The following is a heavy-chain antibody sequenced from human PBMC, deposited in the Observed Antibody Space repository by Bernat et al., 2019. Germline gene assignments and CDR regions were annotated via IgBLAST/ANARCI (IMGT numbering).Heavy chain of an antibody. CDR1: GYTFTSYA. CDR2: INAGNGNT. V-gene: IGHV1-3*01. D-gene: IGHD4-17*01. CDR3: ARDNRRLATVTTHAFDI. Sequence: QVQLVQSGAEVKKPGASVKVSCKASGYTFTSYAMHWVRQAPGQRLEWMGWINAGNGNTKYSQKFQGRFTITRDTSASTAYMELSSLRSEDTAVYYCARDNRRLATVTTHAFDIWGQGTMVTVSS. J-gene: IGHJ3*02.